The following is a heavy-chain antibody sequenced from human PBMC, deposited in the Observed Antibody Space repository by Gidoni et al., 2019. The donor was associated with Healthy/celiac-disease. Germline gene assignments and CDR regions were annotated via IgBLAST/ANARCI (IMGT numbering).Heavy chain of an antibody. CDR1: GFPFSSYG. CDR3: AKDATYSSSGDHYYGMDV. J-gene: IGHJ6*02. D-gene: IGHD6-13*01. V-gene: IGHV3-30*18. CDR2: ISYDGSNK. Sequence: QVQLVESGGGVVQPGRSLRLSCAASGFPFSSYGLHWVRQAPGKWLEWVEVISYDGSNKYYADSVKGRFTISRDNSKNTLYLQMNSLRAEDTAVYYCAKDATYSSSGDHYYGMDVWGQGTTVTVSS.